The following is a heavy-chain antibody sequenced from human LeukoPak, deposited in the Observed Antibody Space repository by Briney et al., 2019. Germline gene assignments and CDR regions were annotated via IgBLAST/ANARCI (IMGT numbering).Heavy chain of an antibody. V-gene: IGHV4-61*02. CDR1: GGSISSGSYY. CDR3: ASGLRYFDLYY. D-gene: IGHD3-9*01. J-gene: IGHJ4*02. CDR2: IYTSGST. Sequence: SETLSLTCTVSGGSISSGSYYWSWIRQPAGKGLEWIGRIYTSGSTNYNPSLKSRVTISVDTSKNQFSLKLSSVTAADTAVYYCASGLRYFDLYYWGQGTLVTVSS.